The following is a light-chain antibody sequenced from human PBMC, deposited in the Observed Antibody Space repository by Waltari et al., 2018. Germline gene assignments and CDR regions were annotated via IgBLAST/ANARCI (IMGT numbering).Light chain of an antibody. V-gene: IGKV1-5*03. J-gene: IGKJ4*01. CDR3: QQYNSYVLT. CDR1: QSISSW. CDR2: KAS. Sequence: DIQMTQSPSTLSASVGDRVTITCRASQSISSWLAWYQQKPWKAPKLLIYKASTLESGVPSRFSGSGSGTEFTLTISSLQPDDFATYYCQQYNSYVLTFGGGTKVEIK.